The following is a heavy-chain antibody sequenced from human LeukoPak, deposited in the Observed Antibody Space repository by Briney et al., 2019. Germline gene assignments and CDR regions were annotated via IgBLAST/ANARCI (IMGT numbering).Heavy chain of an antibody. J-gene: IGHJ4*02. CDR1: GYTFTGYY. CDR3: ARGGLGHCSGGSCYSPFDY. Sequence: ASVKVSCKASGYTFTGYYMHWVRQAPGQGLEWMGWINPNSGGTNYAQKFQGRVTMTRDTSISTAYMELSRLRSDDTAVYYCARGGLGHCSGGSCYSPFDYWGQGTLVTVSS. CDR2: INPNSGGT. V-gene: IGHV1-2*02. D-gene: IGHD2-15*01.